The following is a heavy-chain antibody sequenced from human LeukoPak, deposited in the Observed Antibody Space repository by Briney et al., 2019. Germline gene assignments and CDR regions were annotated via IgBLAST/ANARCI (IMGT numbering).Heavy chain of an antibody. CDR3: ATVSTGVWELLDY. J-gene: IGHJ4*02. CDR1: GYTFTGYY. CDR2: INPNSGDT. Sequence: ASVKVSCKASGYTFTGYYMHWVRQAPGQGLEWMGWINPNSGDTNYAQKFQGRVTMTRDTSITTTSMELSSLRSDDTAVYYCATVSTGVWELLDYWGQGTLVTVSS. D-gene: IGHD1-26*01. V-gene: IGHV1-2*02.